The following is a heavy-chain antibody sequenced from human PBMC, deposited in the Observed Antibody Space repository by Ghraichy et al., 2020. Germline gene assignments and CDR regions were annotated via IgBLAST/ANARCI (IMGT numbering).Heavy chain of an antibody. CDR2: TYYRSKWYN. Sequence: SQTLSLTCAISGDSVSSNSAAWNWIRQSPSRGLEWLGRTYYRSKWYNDYAVSVKSRITINPDTSKNQFSLQLNSVTPEDTAVYYCAREWGMVQGVIMMSGWFDPWGQGTLVTVSS. J-gene: IGHJ5*02. CDR1: GDSVSSNSAA. V-gene: IGHV6-1*01. CDR3: AREWGMVQGVIMMSGWFDP. D-gene: IGHD3-10*01.